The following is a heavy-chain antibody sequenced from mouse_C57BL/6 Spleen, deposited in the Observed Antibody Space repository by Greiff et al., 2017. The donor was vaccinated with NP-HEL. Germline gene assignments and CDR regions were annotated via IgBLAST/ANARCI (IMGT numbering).Heavy chain of an antibody. Sequence: EVKLMESGGGLVKPGGSLKLSCAASGFTFSDYGMHWVRQAPEKGLAWVAYISSGSSTIYYADTVKGRFTIARDNAKNTLFLQMTSLRSEDTAMYYCARLRRWGQGTLVTVSA. J-gene: IGHJ3*02. CDR1: GFTFSDYG. CDR3: ARLRR. CDR2: ISSGSSTI. D-gene: IGHD2-12*01. V-gene: IGHV5-17*01.